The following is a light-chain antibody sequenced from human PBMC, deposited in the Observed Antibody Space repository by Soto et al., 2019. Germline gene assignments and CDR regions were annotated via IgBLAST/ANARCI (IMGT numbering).Light chain of an antibody. CDR3: QQYGSSRT. J-gene: IGKJ1*01. CDR2: GAS. V-gene: IGKV3-20*01. Sequence: EIVLTQSPGTLSLSPGERATLSCRASQSVSSTYLAWYQQKPGQAPRLLIYGASSRATGIPDRFSGSGSGKDFPLTISKLEPKDLAVYYCQQYGSSRTFGKGTKVEIK. CDR1: QSVSSTY.